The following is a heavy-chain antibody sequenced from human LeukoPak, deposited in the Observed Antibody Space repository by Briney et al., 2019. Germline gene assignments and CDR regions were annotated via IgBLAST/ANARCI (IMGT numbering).Heavy chain of an antibody. J-gene: IGHJ6*02. D-gene: IGHD4-17*01. CDR1: GYTFTTYW. CDR3: ARQSYGGYGPSDYYGMDV. CDR2: IYPADSDT. V-gene: IGHV5-51*01. Sequence: GESLKISCKSSGYTFTTYWIGWVRQMPGKGLELMGIIYPADSDTRYSPSFQGQVTISADKSINTAYLRWSSLEASDTAIYYYARQSYGGYGPSDYYGMDVWGQGTTVTVSS.